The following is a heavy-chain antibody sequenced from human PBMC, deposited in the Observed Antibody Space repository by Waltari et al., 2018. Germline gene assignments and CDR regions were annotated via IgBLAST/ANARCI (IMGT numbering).Heavy chain of an antibody. CDR3: ARDYYDFWSGYEYSGGSFDY. D-gene: IGHD3-3*01. V-gene: IGHV4-39*07. CDR2: TYYSGSS. Sequence: QLQLQESGPGLVQPSETLSFTRTVPCGSISRSSNYWGWIRQNLGTGLEWIGSTYYSGSSYYNPSLKSRVTISGDTSKNQFSLKLSSVTAADTAVYYCARDYYDFWSGYEYSGGSFDYWGQGTLVTVSS. CDR1: CGSISRSSNY. J-gene: IGHJ4*02.